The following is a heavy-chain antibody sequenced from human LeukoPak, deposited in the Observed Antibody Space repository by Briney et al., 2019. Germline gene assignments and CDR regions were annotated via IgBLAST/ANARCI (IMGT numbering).Heavy chain of an antibody. J-gene: IGHJ5*02. D-gene: IGHD3-22*01. Sequence: SETLSLTCTVSGGSISTYYWSWVRLPPGKGLEWVGYIYYSGSTYYNPSLKSRVTISVDTSKNQLSLKLTSVTAADTAVYYCARPYYYDSRIDPWGQGTLVTVSS. CDR1: GGSISTYY. V-gene: IGHV4-59*08. CDR3: ARPYYYDSRIDP. CDR2: IYYSGST.